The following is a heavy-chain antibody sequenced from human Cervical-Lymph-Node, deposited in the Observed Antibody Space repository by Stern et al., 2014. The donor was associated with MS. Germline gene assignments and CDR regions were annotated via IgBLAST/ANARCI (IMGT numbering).Heavy chain of an antibody. CDR1: GFTFSDYS. D-gene: IGHD3-3*01. CDR2: ISRDRAAI. J-gene: IGHJ4*01. CDR3: VRGLTVLGY. Sequence: EVQLVESGGGFVQPGGSLRLSCATSGFTFSDYSMNWVRQAPGKGLEWISHISRDRAAIYYGASVKGRFTISTDNAKTSLYLQMNSLRDDDSATYFCVRGLTVLGYWGQGTLVTVSS. V-gene: IGHV3-48*02.